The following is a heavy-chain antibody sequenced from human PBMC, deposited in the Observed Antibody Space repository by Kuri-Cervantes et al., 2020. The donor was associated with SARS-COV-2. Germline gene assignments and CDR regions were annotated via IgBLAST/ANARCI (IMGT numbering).Heavy chain of an antibody. V-gene: IGHV4-30-2*06. CDR2: TYPSGHT. Sequence: SETLSLTCAVSGGSISSGGYSWSWIRQSPGKGLEWIGYTYPSGHTYYHPSLRSRVTISVDTSKNQFSLKLSSVTAADTAVYYCARASEEHMIVVVITTGGWFDPWGQGTLVTVSS. J-gene: IGHJ5*02. CDR3: ARASEEHMIVVVITTGGWFDP. D-gene: IGHD3-22*01. CDR1: GGSISSGGYS.